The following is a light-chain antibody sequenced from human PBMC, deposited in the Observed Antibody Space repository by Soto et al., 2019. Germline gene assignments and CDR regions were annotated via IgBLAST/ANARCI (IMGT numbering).Light chain of an antibody. V-gene: IGKV3-15*01. Sequence: EIVMTQSTATLSVSPGERATLSCRASQSVSSSLAWYQHKPGQAPRLLIYGASTRATGIPAMFRGSGSGTEFTLTISSLQSEDLAVYYFQHYKIWLTWTFGQGTKVEI. CDR3: QHYKIWLTWT. CDR1: QSVSSS. J-gene: IGKJ1*01. CDR2: GAS.